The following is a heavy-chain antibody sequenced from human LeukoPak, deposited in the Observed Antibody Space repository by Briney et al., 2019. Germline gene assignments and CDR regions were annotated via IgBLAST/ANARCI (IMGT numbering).Heavy chain of an antibody. D-gene: IGHD2-15*01. CDR1: GFTFRSYW. Sequence: GRSLRLSCVASGFTFRSYWMHWVRQAPGKGLVWGSHINNDGSDTTYADSVRGRFTISRDNAKNTLYLQMNSLRTEDTAVYYCACYGIAPPYWGQGTLVTVSS. V-gene: IGHV3-74*01. J-gene: IGHJ4*02. CDR3: ACYGIAPPY. CDR2: INNDGSDT.